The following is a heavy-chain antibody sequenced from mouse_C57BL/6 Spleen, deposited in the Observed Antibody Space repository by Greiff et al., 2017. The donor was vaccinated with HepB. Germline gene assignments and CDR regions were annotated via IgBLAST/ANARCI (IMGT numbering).Heavy chain of an antibody. Sequence: EVKLVESEGGLVQPGRSMKLSCTASGFTFSDYYMAWVRQVPEKGLEWVANINYDGSSTYYLDSLKSRFIISRDNAKNILYLQMSSLKSEDTATYYCARAYYGSPHYFDYWGQGTTLTVSS. CDR3: ARAYYGSPHYFDY. CDR1: GFTFSDYY. V-gene: IGHV5-16*01. J-gene: IGHJ2*01. CDR2: INYDGSST. D-gene: IGHD1-1*01.